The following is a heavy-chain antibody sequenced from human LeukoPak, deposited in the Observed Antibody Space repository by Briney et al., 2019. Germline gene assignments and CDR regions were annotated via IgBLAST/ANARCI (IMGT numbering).Heavy chain of an antibody. D-gene: IGHD3-16*01. J-gene: IGHJ5*02. CDR3: ARGSMITFGGGNYFDP. CDR2: ISAYNGNT. CDR1: GYTFTSYG. Sequence: ASVKVSCKASGYTFTSYGISWARQAPGQGLEWMGWISAYNGNTNYAQKLQGRVTMTTDTSTSTAYMELRSLRSDDTAVYYCARGSMITFGGGNYFDPWGQGTLVTVPS. V-gene: IGHV1-18*01.